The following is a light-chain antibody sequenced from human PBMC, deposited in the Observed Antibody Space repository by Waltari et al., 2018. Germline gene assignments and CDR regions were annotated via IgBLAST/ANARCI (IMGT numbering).Light chain of an antibody. V-gene: IGKV3-11*01. CDR1: QSVSSY. J-gene: IGKJ4*01. CDR2: DAS. Sequence: EIVLTQSPATLSLSPGEGATLSCRASQSVSSYLAWYQHKPGQAPRLLIYDASNGATCIPSRFSGSGSGTDFTLTIGSLEPEDFAVYYCQQRSDWPLTFGGGTKVEIK. CDR3: QQRSDWPLT.